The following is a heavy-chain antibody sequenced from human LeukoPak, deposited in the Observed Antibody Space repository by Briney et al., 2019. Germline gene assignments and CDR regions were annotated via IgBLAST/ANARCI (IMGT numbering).Heavy chain of an antibody. Sequence: SETLSLTCTVSGGSISRHYWSWIRQPPGKGLEWIGYVFYTGSINYNPSLKSRVTISLDTSKNQFSLKLSSVTAADTAVYYCAREPGGARGYRYGYGYYYYMDVWGKGTTVTVSS. V-gene: IGHV4-59*11. J-gene: IGHJ6*03. CDR1: GGSISRHY. CDR3: AREPGGARGYRYGYGYYYYMDV. CDR2: VFYTGSI. D-gene: IGHD5-18*01.